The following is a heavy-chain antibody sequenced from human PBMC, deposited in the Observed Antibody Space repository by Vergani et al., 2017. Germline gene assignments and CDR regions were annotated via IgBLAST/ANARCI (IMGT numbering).Heavy chain of an antibody. CDR2: IYYSWST. CDR3: ARHSTVEWLVKLGWIDP. Sequence: QLQLQESGPGLVKPSATLSLTCSVPGASIRSSNYYWGRLRQPPGKGLEWIASIYYSWSTYYNPSLKSRVTISVDTSKNQFSLKLSSVTAAGTAVYFCARHSTVEWLVKLGWIDPWGQGILVTVSS. V-gene: IGHV4-39*01. CDR1: GASIRSSNYY. D-gene: IGHD6-19*01. J-gene: IGHJ5*02.